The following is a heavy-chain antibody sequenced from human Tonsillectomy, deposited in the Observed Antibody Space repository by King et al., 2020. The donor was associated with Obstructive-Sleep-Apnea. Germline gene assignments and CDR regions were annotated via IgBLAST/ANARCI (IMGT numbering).Heavy chain of an antibody. CDR3: AREDRVGATYFLDY. J-gene: IGHJ4*02. CDR2: IVYDGTNQ. V-gene: IGHV3-30*04. CDR1: GFTFSTYS. Sequence: VQLVESGGGVVQPGRSLRLSCAASGFTFSTYSMHWVRQAPGKGLELVAVIVYDGTNQYYADSVKGRFTISSDNSKNTLFLQLNSLRSEDTAVYYCAREDRVGATYFLDYWGQGTLVTVSS. D-gene: IGHD1-26*01.